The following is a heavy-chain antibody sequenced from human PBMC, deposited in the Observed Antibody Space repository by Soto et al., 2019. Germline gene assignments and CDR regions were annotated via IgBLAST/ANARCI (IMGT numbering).Heavy chain of an antibody. CDR2: ISYDGSNK. D-gene: IGHD6-19*01. V-gene: IGHV3-30-3*01. J-gene: IGHJ4*02. CDR1: GFTFSSYA. CDR3: ARESSGWSTFDY. Sequence: QVQLVESGGGVVQPGRSLRLSCAASGFTFSSYAMHWVRQAPGKGLEWVAVISYDGSNKYYADSVKGRFTISRDNSKNTLYLQMNSLRAEDTAVYYCARESSGWSTFDYWGQGTLVTVSS.